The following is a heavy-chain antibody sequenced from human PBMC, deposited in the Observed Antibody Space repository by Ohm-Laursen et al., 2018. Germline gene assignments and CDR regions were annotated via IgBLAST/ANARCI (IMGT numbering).Heavy chain of an antibody. Sequence: SLRLSCAASGFTFSSYAMSWVRQAPGKGLEWVSVISGSGDDTYYTDSVKGRFTVSRDISNNTVYLHMDNLGAEDTAVYYCAKGRSEVVSAALNHWGQGTLVTVSS. D-gene: IGHD2-2*01. CDR3: AKGRSEVVSAALNH. CDR1: GFTFSSYA. V-gene: IGHV3-23*01. J-gene: IGHJ1*01. CDR2: ISGSGDDT.